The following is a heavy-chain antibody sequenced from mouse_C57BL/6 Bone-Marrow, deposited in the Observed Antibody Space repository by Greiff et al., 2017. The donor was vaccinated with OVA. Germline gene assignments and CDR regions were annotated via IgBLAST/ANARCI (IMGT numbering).Heavy chain of an antibody. V-gene: IGHV5-17*01. CDR3: AGTYYSNYVWYFDV. D-gene: IGHD2-5*01. Sequence: VQLKQSGGGLVKPGGSLKLSCAASGFTFSDYGMHWVRQAPEKGLEWVAYISSGSSTIYSADTVKGRFPLSSDNAKNTLFLQMTSLRSEDTAMYYCAGTYYSNYVWYFDVWGTGTTVTVSS. J-gene: IGHJ1*03. CDR2: ISSGSSTI. CDR1: GFTFSDYG.